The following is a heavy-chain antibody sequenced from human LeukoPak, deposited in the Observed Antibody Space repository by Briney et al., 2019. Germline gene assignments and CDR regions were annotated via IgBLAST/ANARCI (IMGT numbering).Heavy chain of an antibody. CDR1: GGSISSYY. Sequence: PSETLSLTCTVSGGSISSYYWSWIRQPPGKGLEWIGYIYYSGSTNYNPSLKSRVTISIDTSKNQFSLKLSSVTAADTAVYYCARDSHIVGANYYYGMDVWGQGTTVTASS. V-gene: IGHV4-59*01. CDR2: IYYSGST. D-gene: IGHD1-26*01. J-gene: IGHJ6*02. CDR3: ARDSHIVGANYYYGMDV.